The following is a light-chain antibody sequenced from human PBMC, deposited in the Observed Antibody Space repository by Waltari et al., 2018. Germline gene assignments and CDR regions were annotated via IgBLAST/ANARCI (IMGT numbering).Light chain of an antibody. CDR2: TDS. V-gene: IGLV3-25*03. CDR1: ALSKQF. J-gene: IGLJ2*01. Sequence: SYELTQPPSVSVSPGQTPRITCSGDALSKQFGYWYKRKSGRAPVLMMYTDSGRPSGTPERFSGSSSGTTVTLTISAVQPEDEADYYCQSAHSNGSDVVFGGGTKLTVL. CDR3: QSAHSNGSDVV.